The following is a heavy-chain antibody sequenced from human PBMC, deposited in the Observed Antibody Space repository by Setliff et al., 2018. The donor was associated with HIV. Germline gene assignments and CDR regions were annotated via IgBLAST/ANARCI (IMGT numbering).Heavy chain of an antibody. Sequence: PSETLSLTCAVYGGSFSDYYWSWIRQPPGKGLEWIGEIYHSGSTIYNPSLKSRVTISLDTSKNQFSLKLISVTAADTALYYCARDGRDGSGYRTFDYWGRGTLVTVSS. CDR3: ARDGRDGSGYRTFDY. V-gene: IGHV4-34*01. D-gene: IGHD3-22*01. CDR1: GGSFSDYY. CDR2: IYHSGST. J-gene: IGHJ4*02.